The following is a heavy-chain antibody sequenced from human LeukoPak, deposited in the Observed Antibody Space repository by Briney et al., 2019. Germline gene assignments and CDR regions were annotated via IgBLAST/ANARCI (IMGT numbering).Heavy chain of an antibody. CDR1: GYSISSGDY. Sequence: LETLSLTCAVSGYSISSGDYWGWIRQPPGKGLEWIGSIYHSGSTHYNPSLKSRVTISVDTSKNQFSLKLSSVTAADTAVYYCARNTTEVVTAKWFDPWGQGNLVTLSS. J-gene: IGHJ5*02. V-gene: IGHV4-38-2*01. CDR2: IYHSGST. D-gene: IGHD2-21*02. CDR3: ARNTTEVVTAKWFDP.